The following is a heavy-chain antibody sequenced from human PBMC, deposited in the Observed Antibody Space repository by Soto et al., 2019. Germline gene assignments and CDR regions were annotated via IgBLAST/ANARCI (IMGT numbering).Heavy chain of an antibody. D-gene: IGHD3-10*01. CDR1: GFTFSSYW. CDR2: INSDGSST. V-gene: IGHV3-74*01. CDR3: ARSDYGVYYFDY. Sequence: GGSLRLSCAASGFTFSSYWMHWVRQAPGKGLVWVSRINSDGSSTSYADSVKGRFTISRDNAKNTLYLQMNSLRAEDTAVYYCARSDYGVYYFDYWGQGTLVTVSS. J-gene: IGHJ4*02.